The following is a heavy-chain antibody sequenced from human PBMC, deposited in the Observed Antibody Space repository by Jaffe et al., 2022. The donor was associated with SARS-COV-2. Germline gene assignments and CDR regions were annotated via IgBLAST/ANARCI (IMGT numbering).Heavy chain of an antibody. V-gene: IGHV3-21*01. CDR2: ISSSSSYI. D-gene: IGHD3-3*01. CDR1: GFTFSSYS. CDR3: ARDSFGVVIRDYYYYGMDV. J-gene: IGHJ6*02. Sequence: EVQLVESGGGLVKPGGSLRLSCAASGFTFSSYSMNWVRQAPGKGLEWVSSISSSSSYIYYADSVKGRFTISRDNAKNSLYLQMNSLRAEDTAVYYCARDSFGVVIRDYYYYGMDVWGQGTTVTVSS.